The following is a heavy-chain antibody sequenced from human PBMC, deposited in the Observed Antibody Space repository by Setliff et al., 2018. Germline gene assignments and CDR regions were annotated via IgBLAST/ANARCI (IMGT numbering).Heavy chain of an antibody. CDR3: ARDSYTSPDY. J-gene: IGHJ4*02. CDR2: INRDGSYT. CDR1: GFTFSSYW. D-gene: IGHD6-13*01. Sequence: GGSLRLSCAASGFTFSSYWMYWVRQAPGKGLVWVSRINRDGSYTVYADSVEGRFTISRDNAKNTLYLQMNSLGAEDTAVYYCARDSYTSPDYWGQGTLVTVSS. V-gene: IGHV3-74*01.